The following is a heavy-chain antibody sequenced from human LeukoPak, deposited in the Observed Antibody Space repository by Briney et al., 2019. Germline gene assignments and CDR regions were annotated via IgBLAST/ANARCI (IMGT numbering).Heavy chain of an antibody. D-gene: IGHD2-15*01. CDR2: ISGSGGST. J-gene: IGHJ6*02. Sequence: GRSLRLSCAASGFTFSSYAMSWVRQAPGKGLEWVSAISGSGGSTYYADSVKGRFTISRDNSKNTLYLQMNSLRAEDTAVYYCAKDRRLGIVVVVATFGMDVWGQGTTVTVSS. CDR1: GFTFSSYA. CDR3: AKDRRLGIVVVVATFGMDV. V-gene: IGHV3-23*01.